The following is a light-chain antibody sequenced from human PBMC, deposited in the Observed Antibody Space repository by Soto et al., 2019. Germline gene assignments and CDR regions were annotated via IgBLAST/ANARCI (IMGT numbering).Light chain of an antibody. V-gene: IGKV1-39*01. Sequence: DIQMTQSPSSLSASVGDRVTITCRASQSISSYLNWYQQKPRKAPKLLIYSASSLQSGVPSRFSGSGSGTGFTSTISSLQPEDFATYYCQQSYSTPYTFGQGTKLEIK. CDR2: SAS. CDR3: QQSYSTPYT. CDR1: QSISSY. J-gene: IGKJ2*01.